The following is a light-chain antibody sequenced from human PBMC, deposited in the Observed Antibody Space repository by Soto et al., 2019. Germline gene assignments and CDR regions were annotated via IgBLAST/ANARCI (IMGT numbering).Light chain of an antibody. V-gene: IGLV1-44*01. CDR3: AAWDDSLNGYV. Sequence: QSVLTQPPSASGTPGQRVTISCSGSSSNIGSNTVNWYQQLPGTGPKLLIYSNNQRPSGVPDRFSGSKSGTSASLAISGPQSEDEADYYCAAWDDSLNGYVFGTGTKVTVL. CDR1: SSNIGSNT. J-gene: IGLJ1*01. CDR2: SNN.